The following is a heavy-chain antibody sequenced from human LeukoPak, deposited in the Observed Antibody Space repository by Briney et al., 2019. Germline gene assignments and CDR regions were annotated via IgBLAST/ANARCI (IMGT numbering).Heavy chain of an antibody. Sequence: TGGSLRLSCAASGFTFSSYSMNWVRQAPGKGLEWVSSISSSSSYIYYADSVKGRFTISRDNAKNSLYLQMNSLRAEDTAVYYCARDVERYDAFDIWGQGTMVTVSS. V-gene: IGHV3-21*01. CDR3: ARDVERYDAFDI. D-gene: IGHD1-1*01. CDR1: GFTFSSYS. J-gene: IGHJ3*02. CDR2: ISSSSSYI.